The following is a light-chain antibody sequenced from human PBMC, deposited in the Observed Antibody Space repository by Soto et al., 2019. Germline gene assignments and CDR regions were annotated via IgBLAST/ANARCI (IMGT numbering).Light chain of an antibody. J-gene: IGKJ1*01. CDR3: QQYNRYWT. Sequence: DIQMTQSPSTLSASVGDRVTITCRASQIVSSWLAWYQQKPGKAPKVLIYDASSLESGVPSRFSGSGSGTEFTLTISSLQPDDFATYYCQQYNRYWTFGQGTKV. V-gene: IGKV1-5*01. CDR2: DAS. CDR1: QIVSSW.